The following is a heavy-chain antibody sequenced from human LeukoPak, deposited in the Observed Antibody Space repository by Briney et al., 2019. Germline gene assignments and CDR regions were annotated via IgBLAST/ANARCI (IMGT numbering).Heavy chain of an antibody. Sequence: SETLSLTCTVSGYSITYGYYWAWIRQPPGKGLEWIGSIYESGSTYYNPSLKSRVTISVDTSKMQFSLSLSSVTAADTAIYYCVRYRSTSYRFDNWGQGTLVTVSS. V-gene: IGHV4-38-2*02. CDR2: IYESGST. CDR3: VRYRSTSYRFDN. D-gene: IGHD6-19*01. CDR1: GYSITYGYY. J-gene: IGHJ4*02.